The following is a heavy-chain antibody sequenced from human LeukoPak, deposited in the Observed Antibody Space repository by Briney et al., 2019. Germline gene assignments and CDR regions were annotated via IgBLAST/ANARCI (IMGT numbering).Heavy chain of an antibody. J-gene: IGHJ4*02. Sequence: PSETLSLTCTVSGDSISNNNYYWGWIRQPPGKGLERIVSIHNGGSTYYNPSLKSRVTISVDTSKNQFSLKLSSVTAADTAVYYCATDRGVYSYGQEVFWGQGTLVTVSS. CDR2: IHNGGST. CDR1: GDSISNNNYY. V-gene: IGHV4-39*07. CDR3: ATDRGVYSYGQEVF. D-gene: IGHD5-18*01.